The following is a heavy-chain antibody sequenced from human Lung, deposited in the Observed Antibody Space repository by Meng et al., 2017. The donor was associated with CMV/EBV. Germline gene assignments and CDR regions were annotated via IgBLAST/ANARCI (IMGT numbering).Heavy chain of an antibody. Sequence: QVQLQQAGPGLGMPPPTLSLTCTGSGGSISSGDYYWSWIRQPPGKGLEWIWYIYYSGSTYYNPSLKSRVTISVDTSKNQFSLQLSSVTAADTAVDYCARDRTTGRYFDYWGQGTLVTVSS. CDR1: GGSISSGDYY. D-gene: IGHD4-11*01. J-gene: IGHJ4*02. V-gene: IGHV4-30-4*01. CDR2: IYYSGST. CDR3: ARDRTTGRYFDY.